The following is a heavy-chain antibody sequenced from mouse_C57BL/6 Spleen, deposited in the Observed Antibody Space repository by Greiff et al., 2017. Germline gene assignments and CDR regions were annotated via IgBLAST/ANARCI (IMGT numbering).Heavy chain of an antibody. CDR2: IDPSDSET. CDR1: GYTFTSYW. J-gene: IGHJ1*03. V-gene: IGHV1-52*01. Sequence: QVQLQQPGAELVRPGSSVKLSCKASGYTFTSYWMHWVKQRPIQGLEWIGNIDPSDSETHYNQKFKDKATLTVDKSSSTAYMQLSSLTSEDSAVYYCARRVNSYWYFDVWGTGTTVTVSS. CDR3: ARRVNSYWYFDV.